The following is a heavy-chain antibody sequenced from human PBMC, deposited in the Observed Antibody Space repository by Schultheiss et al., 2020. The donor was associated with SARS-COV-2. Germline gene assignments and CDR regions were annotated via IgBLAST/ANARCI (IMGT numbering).Heavy chain of an antibody. CDR3: AVIQEGFDY. V-gene: IGHV4-39*01. Sequence: SETLSLTCTVFGGSISSSSYYWGWIRQPPGKGLEWIGSIYYSGSTYYNPSLKSRVTISVDTSKNQFSLKLSSVTAADTAVYYCAVIQEGFDYWGQGTLVTVSS. J-gene: IGHJ4*02. CDR2: IYYSGST. CDR1: GGSISSSSYY. D-gene: IGHD3-16*02.